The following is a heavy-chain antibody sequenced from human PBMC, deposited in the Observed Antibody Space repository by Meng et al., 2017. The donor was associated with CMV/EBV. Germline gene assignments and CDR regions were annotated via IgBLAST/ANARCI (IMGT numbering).Heavy chain of an antibody. D-gene: IGHD2-2*02. V-gene: IGHV3-21*01. CDR1: GFTFSSYW. CDR2: ISSSSSYI. Sequence: GESLKISCAASGFTFSSYWMHWVRQAPGKGLEWVSSISSSSSYIYYADSVKGRFTISRDNAKNSLYLQMNSLRAEDTAVYYCARDRYCSSTSCYTYYYYGMDVWGQGTTVTVSS. J-gene: IGHJ6*02. CDR3: ARDRYCSSTSCYTYYYYGMDV.